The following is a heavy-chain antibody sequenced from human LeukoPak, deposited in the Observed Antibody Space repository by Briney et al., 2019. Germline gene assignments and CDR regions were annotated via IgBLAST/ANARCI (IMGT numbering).Heavy chain of an antibody. D-gene: IGHD5-24*01. V-gene: IGHV3-23*01. J-gene: IGHJ3*02. Sequence: GRTLTPSCAPSGFTFSTYGMSCVRQAPGNGLEWGSAISHSGSSTIYADSGKGRFSIPKHNSKNALYLQMNGLRAEDTGVYYCAKEVDDGYNWSYDAFDIWGKGTMVTVSS. CDR2: ISHSGSST. CDR3: AKEVDDGYNWSYDAFDI. CDR1: GFTFSTYG.